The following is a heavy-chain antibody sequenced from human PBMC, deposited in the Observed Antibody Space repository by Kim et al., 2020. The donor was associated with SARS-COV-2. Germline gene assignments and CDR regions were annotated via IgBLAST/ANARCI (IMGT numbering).Heavy chain of an antibody. CDR1: GGTFSSYA. J-gene: IGHJ3*02. D-gene: IGHD3-10*01. Sequence: SVKVSCKASGGTFSSYAISWVRQAPGQGLEWMGGIIPIFGTANYAQKFQGRVTITADESTSTAYMELSSLRSEDTAVYYCARDYESYYYGSGRPFDIWGQGTMVTVSS. CDR2: IIPIFGTA. CDR3: ARDYESYYYGSGRPFDI. V-gene: IGHV1-69*13.